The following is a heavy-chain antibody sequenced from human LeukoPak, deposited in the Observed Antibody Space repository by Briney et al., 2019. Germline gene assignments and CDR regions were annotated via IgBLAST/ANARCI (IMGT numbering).Heavy chain of an antibody. V-gene: IGHV5-51*01. CDR3: ASSPLTGLYYFDY. D-gene: IGHD7-27*01. CDR2: IYPGDSDT. CDR1: GYSFTSYW. J-gene: IGHJ4*02. Sequence: GESLQISCKGSGYSFTSYWIGWVRQMPGKGLEWMGIIYPGDSDTRYSPSFQGQVTISADKSISTAYLQWSSLKASDTAMYYCASSPLTGLYYFDYWGQGTLVTVSS.